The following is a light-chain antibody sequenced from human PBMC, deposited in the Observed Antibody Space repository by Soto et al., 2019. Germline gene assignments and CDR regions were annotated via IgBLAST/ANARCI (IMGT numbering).Light chain of an antibody. CDR3: QQRAQWPST. J-gene: IGKJ2*02. Sequence: EVVLTQSPDTLSLSPGETATLSCRASQSVDRYVAWYQQKLGQAPRLLTYDPYTRGTGVAARFTGSGSETDFCLNITRLGREDFAVYYCQQRAQWPSTFGPGTKVG. CDR1: QSVDRY. CDR2: DPY. V-gene: IGKV3-11*01.